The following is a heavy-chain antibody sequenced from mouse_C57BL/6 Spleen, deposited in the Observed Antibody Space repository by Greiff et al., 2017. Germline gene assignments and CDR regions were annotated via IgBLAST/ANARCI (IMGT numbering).Heavy chain of an antibody. V-gene: IGHV1-82*01. CDR3: ARRGPYFDY. J-gene: IGHJ2*01. Sequence: VQRVESGPELVKPGASVKISCKASGYAFSSSWMNWVKQRPGKGLEWIGRIYPGDGDTNYNGKFKGKATLTADKSSSTAYMQLSSLTSEDSAVYFCARRGPYFDYWGQGTTLTVSS. CDR2: IYPGDGDT. D-gene: IGHD3-3*01. CDR1: GYAFSSSW.